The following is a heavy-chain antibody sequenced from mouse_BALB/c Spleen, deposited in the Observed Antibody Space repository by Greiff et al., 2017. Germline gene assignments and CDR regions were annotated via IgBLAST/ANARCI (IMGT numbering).Heavy chain of an antibody. CDR3: RGNYDYAMDY. D-gene: IGHD2-1*01. Sequence: VQLQQSGAELVRSGASVKLSCTASGFNIKDYYMHWVKQRPEQGLEWIGWIDPENGDTEYAPKFQGKATMTADTSSNTAYLQLSSLTSEDTAVYYCRGNYDYAMDYWGQGTSVTVSS. CDR2: IDPENGDT. V-gene: IGHV14-4*02. J-gene: IGHJ4*01. CDR1: GFNIKDYY.